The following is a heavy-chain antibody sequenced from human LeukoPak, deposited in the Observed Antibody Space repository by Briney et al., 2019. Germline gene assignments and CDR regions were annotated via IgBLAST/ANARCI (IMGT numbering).Heavy chain of an antibody. J-gene: IGHJ1*01. V-gene: IGHV4-34*01. CDR2: INHSGST. CDR3: ARGGNCSGGSCYMSRSYFQH. Sequence: SETLSLTCAVYGGSFSGYYWSWIRQPPGKGLERIGEINHSGSTNYNPSLKSRVTISVDTSKNQFSLELSSVTAADTAVYYCARGGNCSGGSCYMSRSYFQHWGQGTLVTVSS. D-gene: IGHD2-15*01. CDR1: GGSFSGYY.